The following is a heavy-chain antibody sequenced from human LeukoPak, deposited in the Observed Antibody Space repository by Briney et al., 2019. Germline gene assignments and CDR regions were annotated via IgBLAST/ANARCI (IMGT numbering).Heavy chain of an antibody. CDR2: ISYDGSNK. V-gene: IGHV3-30*18. CDR3: AKDLEDSSGYQYP. Sequence: PGRSLRLSCAAPGFTFSSYGMHWVRQAPGKGLEWVAVISYDGSNKYYADSVKGRFTISRDNSKNTLYLQMNSLRAEDTAVYYCAKDLEDSSGYQYPWGQGTLVTVSS. D-gene: IGHD3-22*01. CDR1: GFTFSSYG. J-gene: IGHJ4*02.